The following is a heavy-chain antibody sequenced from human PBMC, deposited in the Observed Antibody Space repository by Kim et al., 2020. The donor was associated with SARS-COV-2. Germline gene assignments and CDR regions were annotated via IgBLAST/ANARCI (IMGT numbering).Heavy chain of an antibody. D-gene: IGHD5-12*01. CDR2: IIPIFGTA. V-gene: IGHV1-69*13. Sequence: SVKVSCKASGGTFSSYAISWVRQAPGQGLEWMGGIIPIFGTANYAQKFQGRVTITADESTSTAYMELSSLRSEDTAVYYCARASGEMATISLDYYGMDVWGQGTTVTVSS. CDR3: ARASGEMATISLDYYGMDV. CDR1: GGTFSSYA. J-gene: IGHJ6*02.